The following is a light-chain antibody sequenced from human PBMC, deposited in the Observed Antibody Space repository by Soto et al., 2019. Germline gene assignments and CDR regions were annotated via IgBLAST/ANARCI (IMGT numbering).Light chain of an antibody. Sequence: QSALTQPRSVSGSPGQSVTISCTGTSSDVGGYDFVSWYQQHPAKAPNLIIFDVPKRPSGVPDRFSGSKSGNTASLTISGLQAEDEADYYCCSYAGSYTLYVFGTGTKVTVL. CDR1: SSDVGGYDF. CDR2: DVP. V-gene: IGLV2-11*01. CDR3: CSYAGSYTLYV. J-gene: IGLJ1*01.